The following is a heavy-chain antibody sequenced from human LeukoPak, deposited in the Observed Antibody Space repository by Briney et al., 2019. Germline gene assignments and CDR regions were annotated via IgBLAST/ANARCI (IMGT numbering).Heavy chain of an antibody. D-gene: IGHD3-10*01. V-gene: IGHV1-2*02. J-gene: IGHJ4*02. CDR2: INPNSGDT. CDR1: GYTFTSYY. CDR3: ARDSDPTYYFDSGLYHAY. Sequence: GASVKVSCKASGYTFTSYYMRWVRQAPGQGLEWMGWINPNSGDTNYAQKFQGRVTMTRDTSISTAYMELSRLRSDDTAVYYCARDSDPTYYFDSGLYHAYWGQGTLVTVSS.